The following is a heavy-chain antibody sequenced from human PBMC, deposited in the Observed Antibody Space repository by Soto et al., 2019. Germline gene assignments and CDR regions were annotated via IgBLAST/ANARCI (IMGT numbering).Heavy chain of an antibody. CDR3: ARQYSSSSLGY. Sequence: TSETLSLTCTISGGSISSYFWSWIRQPPGKGLEWIGHIYYSGSTSYNPSLKSRVTISVDTSKNQFSLKLNSVTAADTAVYYCARQYSSSSLGYWGQGTLVTVSS. CDR2: IYYSGST. CDR1: GGSISSYF. J-gene: IGHJ4*02. D-gene: IGHD6-6*01. V-gene: IGHV4-59*08.